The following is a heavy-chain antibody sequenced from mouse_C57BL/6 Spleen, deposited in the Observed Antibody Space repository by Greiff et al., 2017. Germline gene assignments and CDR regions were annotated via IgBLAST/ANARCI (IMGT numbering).Heavy chain of an antibody. CDR1: GYAFSSYW. CDR3: ARGLYYGSSHYAMDY. J-gene: IGHJ4*01. V-gene: IGHV1-80*01. D-gene: IGHD1-1*01. Sequence: VKLQESGAELVKPGASVKISCKASGYAFSSYWMNWVKQRPGKGLEWIGQIYPGDGDTNYNGKFKGKATLTADKSSSTAYMQLSSLTSEDSAVYFCARGLYYGSSHYAMDYWGQGTSVTVSS. CDR2: IYPGDGDT.